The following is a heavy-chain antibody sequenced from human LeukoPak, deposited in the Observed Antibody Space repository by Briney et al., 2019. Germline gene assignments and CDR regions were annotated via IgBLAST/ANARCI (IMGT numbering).Heavy chain of an antibody. CDR2: ISGSGGST. CDR3: AKVWSMIVVVSCFDY. D-gene: IGHD3-22*01. V-gene: IGHV3-23*01. Sequence: GGSLRLSCAASGFTFSSYAMSWVRQAPGKGLEWVSAISGSGGSTYYADSVKGRFTISRDNSKNTLYLQMNSLRAEDTAVYYCAKVWSMIVVVSCFDYWGQGTLVTVSS. CDR1: GFTFSSYA. J-gene: IGHJ4*02.